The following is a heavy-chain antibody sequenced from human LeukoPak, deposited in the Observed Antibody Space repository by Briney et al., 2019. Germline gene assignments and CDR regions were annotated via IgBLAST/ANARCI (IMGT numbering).Heavy chain of an antibody. D-gene: IGHD6-19*01. CDR1: GYTFTSYG. V-gene: IGHV1-2*02. J-gene: IGHJ4*02. Sequence: GASVKVSCKASGYTFTSYGISWVRQAPGQGLEWMGWINPNSGGANYTQKFQGRVTLTRDTSISTAYMELSRLRSDDTAVYYCARDGPHSSGWDYWGQGTLVTVPS. CDR2: INPNSGGA. CDR3: ARDGPHSSGWDY.